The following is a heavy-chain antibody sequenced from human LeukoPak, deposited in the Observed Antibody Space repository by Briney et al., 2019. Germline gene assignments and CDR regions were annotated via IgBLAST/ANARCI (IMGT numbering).Heavy chain of an antibody. D-gene: IGHD3-3*01. Sequence: GGSLRLSCAASGFTFSSYGMHWVRQAPGKGLEWVAVISYDGSNKYYADSVKGRFTISRDNSKNTLYLQMNSLRAEDTAVYYCAKAHSWRPTYYGMDVWGQGTTVTVSS. CDR3: AKAHSWRPTYYGMDV. CDR1: GFTFSSYG. J-gene: IGHJ6*02. V-gene: IGHV3-30*18. CDR2: ISYDGSNK.